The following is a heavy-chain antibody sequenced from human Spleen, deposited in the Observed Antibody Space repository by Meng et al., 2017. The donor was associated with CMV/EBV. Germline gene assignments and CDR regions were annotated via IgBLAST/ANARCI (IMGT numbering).Heavy chain of an antibody. J-gene: IGHJ6*02. CDR1: GGSISSSSYY. Sequence: SETLSLTCTVSGGSISSSSYYWGWIRQPPRKGLEWIGSIYYSGSTYYNPSLKSRVTISVDTSKNQFSLKLSSVTAADTAVYYCVRVGVNAYYYGMDIWGQGTTVTVSS. CDR2: IYYSGST. D-gene: IGHD4-23*01. V-gene: IGHV4-39*07. CDR3: VRVGVNAYYYGMDI.